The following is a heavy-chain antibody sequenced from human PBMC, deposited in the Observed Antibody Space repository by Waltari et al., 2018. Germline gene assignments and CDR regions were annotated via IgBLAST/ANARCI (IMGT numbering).Heavy chain of an antibody. CDR1: GESFSGYF. V-gene: IGHV4-34*01. Sequence: QVQLHQWGAGLLKPSETLSLTCAVSGESFSGYFWSWIRQPPGKGLGWLGAIHYDGSTNNKPSLKSRLSLSVDTPKQHFSLRLTSVTAADTGMYFCARYGEVPPNYFFDFWGQGIRVTVSS. J-gene: IGHJ4*01. D-gene: IGHD2-21*01. CDR2: IHYDGST. CDR3: ARYGEVPPNYFFDF.